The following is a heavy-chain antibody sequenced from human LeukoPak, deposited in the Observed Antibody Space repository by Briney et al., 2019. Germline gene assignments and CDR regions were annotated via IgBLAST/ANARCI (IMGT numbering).Heavy chain of an antibody. D-gene: IGHD3-10*01. J-gene: IGHJ4*02. CDR2: ISYTGTYI. CDR3: ARERGELLSEWDY. Sequence: PGGSLRLSCAASAFSLNAYNMNWVRQAPGKGLEWVSSISYTGTYIYYADSVKGRFTISRDNAKNSLYLQMNSLRAEDTAVYYCARERGELLSEWDYWGQGTLVTVSS. CDR1: AFSLNAYN. V-gene: IGHV3-21*04.